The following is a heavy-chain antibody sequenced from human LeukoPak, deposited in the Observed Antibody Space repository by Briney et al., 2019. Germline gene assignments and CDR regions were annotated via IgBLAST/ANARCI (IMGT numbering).Heavy chain of an antibody. D-gene: IGHD6-13*01. Sequence: SETLSLTCTVSGGSISSYYWSWIRQPPGKGLEWIGYIYYSGSTNYNPSLKSRVTISVDTSKNQFSLKLSSVTAADTAVYYCARTKAAGTSSFDYWGQGTLVTVSS. J-gene: IGHJ4*02. CDR2: IYYSGST. V-gene: IGHV4-59*01. CDR3: ARTKAAGTSSFDY. CDR1: GGSISSYY.